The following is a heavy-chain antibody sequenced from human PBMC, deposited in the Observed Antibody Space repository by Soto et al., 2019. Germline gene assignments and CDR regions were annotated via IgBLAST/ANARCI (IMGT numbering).Heavy chain of an antibody. D-gene: IGHD6-13*01. Sequence: GGSLRLSCAASGFTFSSYGMHWVRQAPGKGLVWVSRINSDGSSTSYADSVKGRFTISRDNAQNSLYLQMTSLRAEDAAVYYCARRIATFHIRAYDVSGQLTMVTVSS. CDR1: GFTFSSYG. J-gene: IGHJ3*01. CDR2: INSDGSST. CDR3: ARRIATFHIRAYDV. V-gene: IGHV3-74*01.